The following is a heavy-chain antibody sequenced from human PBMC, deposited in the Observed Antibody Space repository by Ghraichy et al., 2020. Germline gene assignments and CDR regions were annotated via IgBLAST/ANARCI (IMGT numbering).Heavy chain of an antibody. CDR3: TRGGGVTYYFYYYDY. D-gene: IGHD2/OR15-2a*01. V-gene: IGHV3-49*04. CDR2: IRSKTYGGTA. Sequence: GGSLRLSCTTSGFTFGDYSMSWVRQAPGKGLEWVGFIRSKTYGGTAEYAASVKGRFTISRDDSKSIAYLQMNSLITEDSAVYYCTRGGGVTYYFYYYDYWGQGTLVTVSS. J-gene: IGHJ4*02. CDR1: GFTFGDYS.